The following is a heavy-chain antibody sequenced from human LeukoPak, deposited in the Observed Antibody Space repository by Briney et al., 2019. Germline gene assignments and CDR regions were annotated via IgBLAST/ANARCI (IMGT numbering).Heavy chain of an antibody. J-gene: IGHJ4*02. CDR3: ARDPSIRYCGGDCYS. D-gene: IGHD2-21*02. CDR1: GFTFSSYG. Sequence: PGRSLRLSCAASGFTFSSYGMHWVRQAPGKGLEWVAVISYDGSNKYYADSVKGRFTTSRDNSKNTLYLQMNSLRAEDTAVYYCARDPSIRYCGGDCYSWGQGTLVTVSS. V-gene: IGHV3-30*03. CDR2: ISYDGSNK.